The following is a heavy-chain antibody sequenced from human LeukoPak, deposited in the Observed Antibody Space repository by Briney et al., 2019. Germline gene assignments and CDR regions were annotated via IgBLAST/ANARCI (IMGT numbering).Heavy chain of an antibody. CDR3: ARLDGSGRRDY. V-gene: IGHV5-10-1*01. J-gene: IGHJ4*02. D-gene: IGHD3-10*01. CDR2: IDPSDSYT. Sequence: KNLKWMGRIDPSDSYTNYNPSLQGHVTISADKSISTAYLQWSSLKASDTAMYYCARLDGSGRRDYWGQGTLVTVSS.